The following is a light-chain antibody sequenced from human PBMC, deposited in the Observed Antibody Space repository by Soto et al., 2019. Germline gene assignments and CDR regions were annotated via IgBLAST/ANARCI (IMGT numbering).Light chain of an antibody. Sequence: EIVLTQSPATLSLSPGERATLSCRASQSVSSYLAWYQQKPGQAPMLHIDGASIRATGIPDRFSGSGSETDFTITIFKPEHSKFAVCHCQNYGSSSTFGQGTKVDIK. V-gene: IGKV3-20*01. CDR1: QSVSSY. CDR3: QNYGSSST. J-gene: IGKJ1*01. CDR2: GAS.